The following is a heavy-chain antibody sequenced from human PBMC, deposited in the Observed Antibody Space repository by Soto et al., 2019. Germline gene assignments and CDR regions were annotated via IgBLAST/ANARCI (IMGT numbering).Heavy chain of an antibody. CDR2: IYPGDSDT. CDR1: GYSFTSYW. Sequence: LGESLKISCKGSGYSFTSYWIGWVRQMPGKGLEWMGIIYPGDSDTRYSPSFQGQVTISADKSISTAYLQWSSLKASDTAMYYCARGVDTAMGTSYYFDYWGQGTLVTSPQ. D-gene: IGHD5-18*01. CDR3: ARGVDTAMGTSYYFDY. V-gene: IGHV5-51*01. J-gene: IGHJ4*02.